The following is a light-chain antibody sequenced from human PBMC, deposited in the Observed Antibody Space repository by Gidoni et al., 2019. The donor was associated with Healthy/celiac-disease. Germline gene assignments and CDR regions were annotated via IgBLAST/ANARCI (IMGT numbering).Light chain of an antibody. J-gene: IGLJ3*02. CDR3: CSYAGSGPV. V-gene: IGLV2-23*01. Sequence: SALTQPASVSGSPGQSITISCPGTSSDLGSYNLVSWYPQHPGKAPKRMIYEGSKRPSGVSNRFSGSKSGNTASLTISGLQAEDEADYYCCSYAGSGPVFGGGTKLTVL. CDR1: SSDLGSYNL. CDR2: EGS.